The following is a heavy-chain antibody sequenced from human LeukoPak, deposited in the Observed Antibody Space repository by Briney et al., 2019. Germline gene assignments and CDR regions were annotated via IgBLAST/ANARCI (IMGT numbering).Heavy chain of an antibody. CDR2: ISGSGGPT. CDR3: AKGTTMIVGDYYGS. J-gene: IGHJ4*02. CDR1: EFTFSSYA. Sequence: GGSLRLSCAASEFTFSSYAMSWVRQAPGKRLEWVSAISGSGGPTYYADSVKGRFTISRDNSKNTLYLQMNSLRADDTALYYCAKGTTMIVGDYYGSWGQGTLVTVSS. D-gene: IGHD3-22*01. V-gene: IGHV3-23*01.